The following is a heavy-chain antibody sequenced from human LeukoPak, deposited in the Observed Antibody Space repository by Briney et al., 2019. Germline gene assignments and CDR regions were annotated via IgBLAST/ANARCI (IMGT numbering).Heavy chain of an antibody. J-gene: IGHJ4*02. CDR1: GFTFSSYA. CDR2: ISGSGGST. D-gene: IGHD3-16*02. Sequence: GGSLRLSCAASGFTFSSYAMSWVRQAPGKGLEWVSAISGSGGSTYYADSVKGRFTISRDNSKNTLYLQMNSLRAEDTAVYYCAKDRYDYVWGSYRENDYWGQGTLVTVSS. V-gene: IGHV3-23*01. CDR3: AKDRYDYVWGSYRENDY.